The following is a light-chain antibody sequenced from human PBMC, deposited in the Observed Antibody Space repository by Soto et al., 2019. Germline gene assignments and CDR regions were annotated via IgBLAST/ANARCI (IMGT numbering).Light chain of an antibody. V-gene: IGKV3-15*01. CDR2: GAS. CDR1: QSVSTN. CDR3: QQYNTWPV. J-gene: IGKJ1*01. Sequence: EIVMTQSPATLSVSPGERATLSCRASQSVSTNLAWYQQRPGQAPRLLIYGASTRATGIPARFSGSGSGTEFTLTISSLQSEDFAVYYCQQYNTWPVFGQGTKVEIK.